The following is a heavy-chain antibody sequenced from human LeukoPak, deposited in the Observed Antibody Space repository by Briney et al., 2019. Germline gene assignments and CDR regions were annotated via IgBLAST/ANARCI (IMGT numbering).Heavy chain of an antibody. D-gene: IGHD4-17*01. CDR2: IIPIFGTA. J-gene: IGHJ6*02. CDR1: GGIFSSYA. Sequence: GASVKVSCKASGGIFSSYAISWVRQAPGQGLEWMGGIIPIFGTANYAQKFQGRVTITADESTSTAYMELSSLRSEDTAVYYCAAGPPTTVTTLNHYGMDVWGQGTTVTVSS. CDR3: AAGPPTTVTTLNHYGMDV. V-gene: IGHV1-69*13.